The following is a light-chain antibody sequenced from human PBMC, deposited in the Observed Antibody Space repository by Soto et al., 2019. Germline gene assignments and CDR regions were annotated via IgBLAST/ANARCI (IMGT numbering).Light chain of an antibody. CDR3: QQYGSSIT. CDR1: RSVSRSY. CDR2: GAS. Sequence: EIALMPSRCTWSLSPGARFHLSFRARRSVSRSYLAWYQQKPGQTPRLLIYGASSRATGIPDRFSGSGFGTDFTLTISRLEPEDFAVYYCQQYGSSITFGQGTRLEIK. V-gene: IGKV3-20*01. J-gene: IGKJ5*01.